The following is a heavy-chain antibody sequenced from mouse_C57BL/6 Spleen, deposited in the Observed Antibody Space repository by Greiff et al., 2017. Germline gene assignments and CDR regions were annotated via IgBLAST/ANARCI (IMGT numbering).Heavy chain of an antibody. CDR3: ARSYDGYPCAY. D-gene: IGHD2-3*01. CDR2: IYPGDGDT. J-gene: IGHJ3*01. CDR1: GYAFSSSW. Sequence: QVQLKQSGPELVKPGASVKISCKASGYAFSSSWMNWVKQRPGKGLEWIGRIYPGDGDTNYNGKFKGKATLTADKSSSTAYMQLSSLTSEDSAVYFCARSYDGYPCAYWGQGTLVTVSA. V-gene: IGHV1-82*01.